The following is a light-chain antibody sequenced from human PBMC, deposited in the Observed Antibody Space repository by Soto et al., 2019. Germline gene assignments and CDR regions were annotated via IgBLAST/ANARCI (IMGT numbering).Light chain of an antibody. V-gene: IGKV3-20*01. CDR3: QQYGSSPQWT. J-gene: IGKJ1*01. CDR1: QSVTNNY. CDR2: GAS. Sequence: EIVLTQSPGTLPLSPGERATLSCRASQSVTNNYLAWFQQKPGQAPRLLIYGASSRATGIPDRFSGSGSGTDFTLTISGLEPEDFAVYYCQQYGSSPQWTFGQGTKVDIK.